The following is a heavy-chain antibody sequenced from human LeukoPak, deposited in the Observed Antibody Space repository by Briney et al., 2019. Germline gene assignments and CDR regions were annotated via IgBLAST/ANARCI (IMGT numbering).Heavy chain of an antibody. CDR1: GFTFSSYS. D-gene: IGHD5-18*01. Sequence: GGSLRLSCAGPGFTFSSYSMNWVRQAPGKGLEWVSYISSSSSIIDYADSVKGRFTISRDNAKNSLYLQMNSLRAEDTAVYYCARARGYSYGYSDYWGQGTLVTVSS. J-gene: IGHJ4*02. CDR2: ISSSSSII. CDR3: ARARGYSYGYSDY. V-gene: IGHV3-48*01.